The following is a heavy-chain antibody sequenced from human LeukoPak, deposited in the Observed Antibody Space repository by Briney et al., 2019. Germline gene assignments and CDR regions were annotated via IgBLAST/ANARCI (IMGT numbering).Heavy chain of an antibody. Sequence: SETLSLTCTVSGGSISSGSYYWSWLRQPAGKGLEWIGRIYTSGSTNYNPSLKSRVTISVDTSKNQFSLKLSSVTAADTAAYYCARAGKGSLGSWGQGTLVTVSS. CDR3: ARAGKGSLGS. V-gene: IGHV4-61*02. D-gene: IGHD3-3*02. J-gene: IGHJ4*02. CDR2: IYTSGST. CDR1: GGSISSGSYY.